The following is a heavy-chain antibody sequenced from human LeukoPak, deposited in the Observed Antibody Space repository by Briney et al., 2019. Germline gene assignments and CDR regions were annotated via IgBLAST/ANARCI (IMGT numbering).Heavy chain of an antibody. CDR3: AKSRGSGSNMARGVNFDS. CDR1: GFTFSSYA. V-gene: IGHV3-30*04. J-gene: IGHJ4*02. Sequence: GRSLRLSCAASGFTFSSYAMHWVRQAPGKGLEWVAVISYDGSNKYYADSEKGRFSISRDNSKNTLFLQMNGLRVEDTAVYYCAKSRGSGSNMARGVNFDSWGQGTLVTVSS. CDR2: ISYDGSNK. D-gene: IGHD3-10*01.